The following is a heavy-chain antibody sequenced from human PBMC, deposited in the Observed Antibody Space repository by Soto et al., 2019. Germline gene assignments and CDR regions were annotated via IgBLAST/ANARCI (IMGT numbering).Heavy chain of an antibody. V-gene: IGHV3-23*04. D-gene: IGHD2-21*02. CDR1: GFTFSDYY. J-gene: IGHJ4*02. Sequence: VQLVESGGGLVKPGGSLRLSCAASGFTFSDYYMSWIRQAPGKGLEWVSAISGSGGSTYYADSVKGRFTISRDNSKNTLYLQMNSLRAEDTAVYYCAKDLNIVVVTAISYWGQGTLVTVSS. CDR2: ISGSGGST. CDR3: AKDLNIVVVTAISY.